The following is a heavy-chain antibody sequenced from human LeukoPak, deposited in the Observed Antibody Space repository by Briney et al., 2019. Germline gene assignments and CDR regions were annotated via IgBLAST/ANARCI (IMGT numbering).Heavy chain of an antibody. J-gene: IGHJ4*02. Sequence: HTGGSLRLSCAASGFTFSTYGMNWVRQAPGKGLEWVAAIRGGDYRTYYADSVKGRFTISRDNSQNTLYLQMNSLRAEDTAVYYCATSRPAVAGIGAFDYWGQGTLVPVSS. V-gene: IGHV3-23*01. CDR3: ATSRPAVAGIGAFDY. D-gene: IGHD6-19*01. CDR2: IRGGDYRT. CDR1: GFTFSTYG.